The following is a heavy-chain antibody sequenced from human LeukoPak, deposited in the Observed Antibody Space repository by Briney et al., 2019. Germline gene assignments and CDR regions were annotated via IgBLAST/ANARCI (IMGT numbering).Heavy chain of an antibody. CDR2: ISGSGGST. Sequence: PGGSLRLSCAASGFTFSSYAMSWVRQAPGKGLEWVSAISGSGGSTYYADSVKGRFTISRDNSKNTLYLQMNSLGTDDTAVYYCARDLINESLDYWGQGTLVTVSS. J-gene: IGHJ4*02. CDR3: ARDLINESLDY. CDR1: GFTFSSYA. V-gene: IGHV3-23*01. D-gene: IGHD3-16*01.